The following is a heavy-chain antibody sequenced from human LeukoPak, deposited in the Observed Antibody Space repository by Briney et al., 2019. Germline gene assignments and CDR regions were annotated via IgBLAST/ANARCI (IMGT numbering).Heavy chain of an antibody. CDR3: ARHRYYYRSGSYYGAPYYMDV. Sequence: KPSETLSLTCTVSDYSIGRGYYWGWIRQPPGKGLEWIGSIYYSGSTYYNPSLKSRVTISVDTSKNQFSLKLSSVTAADTAVYYCARHRYYYRSGSYYGAPYYMDVWGKGTTVTISS. J-gene: IGHJ6*03. D-gene: IGHD3-10*01. V-gene: IGHV4-38-2*02. CDR2: IYYSGST. CDR1: DYSIGRGYY.